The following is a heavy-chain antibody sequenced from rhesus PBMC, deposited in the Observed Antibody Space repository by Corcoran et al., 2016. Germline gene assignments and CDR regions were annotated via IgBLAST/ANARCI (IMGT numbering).Heavy chain of an antibody. CDR1: GFTFSSYG. CDR2: ISSGGGST. J-gene: IGHJ4*01. CDR3: AKVGDGITVDY. Sequence: EVQLVESGGGLVQPGGSLRLSCEASGFTFSSYGLYWVRMAPGKGLEWISAISSGGGSTYYADSVKGRFTISRDNSKNTLSLQMNSLRAEDTAVYYCAKVGDGITVDYWGQGVLVTVSS. V-gene: IGHV3S25*01. D-gene: IGHD3-3*01.